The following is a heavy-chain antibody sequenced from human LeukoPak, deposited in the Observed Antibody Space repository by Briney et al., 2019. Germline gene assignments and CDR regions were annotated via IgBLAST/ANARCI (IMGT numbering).Heavy chain of an antibody. CDR2: IYYSGST. J-gene: IGHJ4*02. CDR3: AESNGYSYGYSDY. CDR1: GGSISSSSYY. Sequence: SETLSLSCTVSGGSISSSSYYWGWIRQPPGKGLEWIGSIYYSGSTYYNPSLKSLVTISLDTSKNQFSLKLSSVTAADTAVYYCAESNGYSYGYSDYWGQGTLVTVSS. D-gene: IGHD5-18*01. V-gene: IGHV4-39*01.